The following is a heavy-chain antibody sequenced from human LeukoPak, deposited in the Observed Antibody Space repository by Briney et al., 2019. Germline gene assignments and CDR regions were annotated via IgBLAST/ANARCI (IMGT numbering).Heavy chain of an antibody. CDR3: AKNRVGATYYFDY. V-gene: IGHV3-30*18. J-gene: IGHJ4*02. D-gene: IGHD1-26*01. CDR2: ISYDGSNK. CDR1: GFTFSSYG. Sequence: GGSLGLSCAASGFTFSSYGMHWVRQAPGKGLEWVAVISYDGSNKYYADSVKGRFTISRDNSKNTLYLQMNSLRAEDTAVYYCAKNRVGATYYFDYWGQGTLVTVSS.